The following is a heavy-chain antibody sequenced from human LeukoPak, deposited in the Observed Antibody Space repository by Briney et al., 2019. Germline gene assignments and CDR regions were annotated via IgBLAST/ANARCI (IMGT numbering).Heavy chain of an antibody. D-gene: IGHD2-2*01. J-gene: IGHJ5*02. CDR1: GFSLSTSGVG. CDR3: AHGVEYCSSTSCYALRWFDP. Sequence: SGPTLVNPTQTLTLTCTFSGFSLSTSGVGVGWIRQPPGKALEWLALIYWNDDKRYSPSLKSRLTITKDTSKNQVVLTMTNMDPVDTATYYCAHGVEYCSSTSCYALRWFDPWGQGTLVTVSS. CDR2: IYWNDDK. V-gene: IGHV2-5*01.